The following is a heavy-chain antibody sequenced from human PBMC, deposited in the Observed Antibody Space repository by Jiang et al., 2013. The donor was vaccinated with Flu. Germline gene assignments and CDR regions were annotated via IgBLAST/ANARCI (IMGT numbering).Heavy chain of an antibody. D-gene: IGHD5-12*01. CDR1: GGSISSSSYY. CDR3: ASLSGYSGPKDY. J-gene: IGHJ4*02. V-gene: IGHV4-39*01. Sequence: SGPGLVKPSETLSLTCTVSGGSISSSSYYWGWIRQPPGKGLEWIGSIYYSGSTYYNPSLKSRVTISVDTSKNQFSLKLSSVTAADTAVYYCASLSGYSGPKDYWGQGTLVTVSS. CDR2: IYYSGST.